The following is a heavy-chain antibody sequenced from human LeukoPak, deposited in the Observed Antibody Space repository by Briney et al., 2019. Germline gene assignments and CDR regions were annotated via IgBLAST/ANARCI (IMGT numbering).Heavy chain of an antibody. CDR2: ISWNSGSI. J-gene: IGHJ6*02. CDR1: GFTFDDYA. V-gene: IGHV3-9*01. CDR3: ATIFGAVADYYYGMDV. Sequence: GGSLRLSCAASGFTFDDYAMHWVRQAPGKGLEWVSGISWNSGSIGYADSVKGRFTISRDNAKNSLYLQMNSLRAEDTALYYSATIFGAVADYYYGMDVWGQGTTVTVSS. D-gene: IGHD3-3*01.